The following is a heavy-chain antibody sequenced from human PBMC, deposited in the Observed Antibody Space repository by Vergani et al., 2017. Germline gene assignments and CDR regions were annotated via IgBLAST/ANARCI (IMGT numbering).Heavy chain of an antibody. V-gene: IGHV1-3*01. J-gene: IGHJ4*02. Sequence: QVQLVQSGAEVKKPGASVKASCKASGYTFTSYAMHWVPQAPGQRLEWMGWINAGNGNTKYSQKFQGRVTITRDTSASTAYMELSSLRSEDTAVYYCAREGFYDYVWGSYRLRGGYYFDYWGQGTLVTVSS. CDR2: INAGNGNT. CDR3: AREGFYDYVWGSYRLRGGYYFDY. CDR1: GYTFTSYA. D-gene: IGHD3-16*02.